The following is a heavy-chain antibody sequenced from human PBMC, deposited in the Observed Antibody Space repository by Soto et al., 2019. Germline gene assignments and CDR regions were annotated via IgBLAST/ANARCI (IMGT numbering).Heavy chain of an antibody. CDR3: ARDPSIVLVPAATYHYYYYGMDV. Sequence: EVQLVESGGGLVQPGGSLRLSCAASGFTFSSYWMSWVRQAPGKGLEWVANIKQDGSEKYYVDSVEGRFTISRDNAKNSLYLQMNSLRAEDTAVYYCARDPSIVLVPAATYHYYYYGMDVWGQGTTVTVSS. CDR1: GFTFSSYW. J-gene: IGHJ6*02. CDR2: IKQDGSEK. V-gene: IGHV3-7*01. D-gene: IGHD2-2*01.